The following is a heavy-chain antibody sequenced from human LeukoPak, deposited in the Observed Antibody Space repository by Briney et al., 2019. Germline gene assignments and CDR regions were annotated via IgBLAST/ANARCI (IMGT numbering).Heavy chain of an antibody. Sequence: VGSLRLSCAASGFTFSSYWMNWVRQAPGKGLEWVANIKEDGSEKYYVDSVKGRFTISRDNAKNSLYLQMNSLRAEDTAVYYCATWGPWSYFDYWGQGTPVTVSS. CDR3: ATWGPWSYFDY. D-gene: IGHD7-27*01. V-gene: IGHV3-7*01. J-gene: IGHJ4*02. CDR1: GFTFSSYW. CDR2: IKEDGSEK.